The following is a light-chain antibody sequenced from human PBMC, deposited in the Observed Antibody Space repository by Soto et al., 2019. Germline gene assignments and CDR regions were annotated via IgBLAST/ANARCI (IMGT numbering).Light chain of an antibody. Sequence: QYVLTQPASVSGSPGQSITISCTGTSRDIGAYNFVSWYQQHPGKAPKLMLYDVNIRPSGVSNRFSGSKSGNTASLTISGLQAEDEADYYCTSWTTSTTMIFGGGTKLTVL. J-gene: IGLJ2*01. V-gene: IGLV2-14*03. CDR2: DVN. CDR1: SRDIGAYNF. CDR3: TSWTTSTTMI.